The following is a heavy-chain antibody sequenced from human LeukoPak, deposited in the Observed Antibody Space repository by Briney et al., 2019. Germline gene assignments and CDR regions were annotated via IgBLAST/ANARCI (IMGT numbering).Heavy chain of an antibody. CDR2: INPNSGGT. CDR1: GYTFTGYY. CDR3: AKDRYSSGWSHFDC. D-gene: IGHD6-19*01. J-gene: IGHJ4*02. Sequence: ASVKVSCKASGYTFTGYYMHWVRQAPGQGLEWMGWINPNSGGTNYAQKFQGRVTMTRDTSISTAYMELSSLRAEDTAVYYCAKDRYSSGWSHFDCWGQGTLVTVSS. V-gene: IGHV1-2*02.